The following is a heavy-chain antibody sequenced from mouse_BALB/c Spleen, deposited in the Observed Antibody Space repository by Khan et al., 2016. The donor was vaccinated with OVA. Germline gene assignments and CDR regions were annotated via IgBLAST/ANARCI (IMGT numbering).Heavy chain of an antibody. CDR3: AKDTSGFWFAY. D-gene: IGHD3-2*01. CDR2: IWGDGST. CDR1: GFSLTTYG. Sequence: VQLQESGPGLVAPSQSLSITCTVSGFSLTTYGISWVRQPPGKGLEWLGVIWGDGSTNYHSALRSRLSISKDNSKSQVILKRNSLQTDDTATYYCAKDTSGFWFAYWGQGTLVTVSA. J-gene: IGHJ3*01. V-gene: IGHV2-3*01.